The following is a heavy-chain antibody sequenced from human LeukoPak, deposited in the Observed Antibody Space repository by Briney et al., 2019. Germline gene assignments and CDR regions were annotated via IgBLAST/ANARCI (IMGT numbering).Heavy chain of an antibody. V-gene: IGHV3-23*01. D-gene: IGHD3-10*01. Sequence: GGSLRLSCAVSGITLSKYGMSWVRQAPGKGLEWVAGISDSGGSTNYADSVKGRFTISRDNAKNTLYPQMNSLRAEDTAVYFCAKRGVVIRVILVGFHKQAYYFDSWGQGALVTVSS. J-gene: IGHJ4*02. CDR2: ISDSGGST. CDR3: AKRGVVIRVILVGFHKQAYYFDS. CDR1: GITLSKYG.